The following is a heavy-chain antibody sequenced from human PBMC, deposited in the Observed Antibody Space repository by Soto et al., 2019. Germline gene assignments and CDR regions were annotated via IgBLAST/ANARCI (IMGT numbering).Heavy chain of an antibody. V-gene: IGHV3-48*02. CDR2: ISSSSSTI. CDR3: ARDWGFLETTNWFDP. CDR1: GFIFSSYS. D-gene: IGHD3-3*01. Sequence: EVQLVESGGGLVQPGGSLRLSCAASGFIFSSYSMNWVRQAPGKGLEWVSYISSSSSTIYYADSVKGRFIISRDNAKNSLYLQMNSLRDEDTAVYYCARDWGFLETTNWFDPWGQGTLVTVSS. J-gene: IGHJ5*02.